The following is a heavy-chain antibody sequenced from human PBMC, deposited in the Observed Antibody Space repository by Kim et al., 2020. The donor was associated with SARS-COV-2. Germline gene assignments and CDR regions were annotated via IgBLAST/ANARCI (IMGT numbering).Heavy chain of an antibody. V-gene: IGHV3-23*01. Sequence: GGSLRLSCTVSGFTLTSYAMNWVRQAPGKGLEWVSAISGTGVDTVYADSVKGRFTISRDKYKNILFLEMNNLRVEDTAMYYCARSLAYSNSIMDAQWGQGTPVAVS. CDR1: GFTLTSYA. CDR3: ARSLAYSNSIMDAQ. J-gene: IGHJ4*02. CDR2: ISGTGVDT. D-gene: IGHD6-6*01.